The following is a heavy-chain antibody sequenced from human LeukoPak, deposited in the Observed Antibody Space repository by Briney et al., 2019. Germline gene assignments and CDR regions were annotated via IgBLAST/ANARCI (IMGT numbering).Heavy chain of an antibody. CDR1: GGSISGYY. CDR3: ARFEGNDWFDP. Sequence: PSETLSLTCTVSGGSISGYYWNWIRQPPGKGLEWIGYIYYSGSTNYNPSLKSRVTMSVDTSKNQFSLKLSSVTAADTAVYYCARFEGNDWFDPWGQGTLVTVSS. CDR2: IYYSGST. V-gene: IGHV4-59*08. J-gene: IGHJ5*02. D-gene: IGHD3-16*01.